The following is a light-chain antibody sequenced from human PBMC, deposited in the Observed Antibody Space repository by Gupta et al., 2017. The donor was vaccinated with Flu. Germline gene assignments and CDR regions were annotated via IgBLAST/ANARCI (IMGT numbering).Light chain of an antibody. CDR1: NIGRKS. V-gene: IGLV3-21*02. J-gene: IGLJ2*01. Sequence: GNNIGRKSVHGYQQRPGQAPVLVVYDDTDRPSGIPARFSGSNSGNTATLTIVRVEVGDEADYYCQVWDSSSDHPVIFGGGTNLAVL. CDR2: DDT. CDR3: QVWDSSSDHPVI.